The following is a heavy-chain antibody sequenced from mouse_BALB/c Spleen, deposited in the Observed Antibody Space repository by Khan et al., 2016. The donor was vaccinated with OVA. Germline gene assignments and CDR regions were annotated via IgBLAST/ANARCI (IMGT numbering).Heavy chain of an antibody. CDR3: ARKSYMYDFTY. D-gene: IGHD2-14*01. Sequence: ESGPGLVQPSQSLSITCTVSGFSLNTYGIHWIRQSQGKGLEWLGVIRSGGSTDYNGAFISRLSITKDNSKSQVFFKMNSLQADDTAIYYCARKSYMYDFTYWGQGTLVTVSA. CDR1: GFSLNTYG. V-gene: IGHV2-2*01. CDR2: IRSGGST. J-gene: IGHJ3*01.